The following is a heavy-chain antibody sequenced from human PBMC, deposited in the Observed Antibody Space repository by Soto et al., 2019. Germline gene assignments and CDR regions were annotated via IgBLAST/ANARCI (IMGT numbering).Heavy chain of an antibody. CDR2: IYWNDDK. CDR1: GFSLNTNGEG. V-gene: IGHV2-5*01. Sequence: QITLKESGPTLVKPTQTLTLTCTLSGFSLNTNGEGVGWIRQPPGKALEWLALIYWNDDKRYTPSLKSRLTIAKDTSKNQVVLSMTNMDPVETATYYCAHRVAFALAGQSISFDYWGQGTLITVSS. CDR3: AHRVAFALAGQSISFDY. J-gene: IGHJ4*02. D-gene: IGHD6-19*01.